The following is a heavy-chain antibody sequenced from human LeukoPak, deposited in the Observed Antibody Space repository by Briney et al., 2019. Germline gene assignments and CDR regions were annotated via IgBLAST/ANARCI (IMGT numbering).Heavy chain of an antibody. V-gene: IGHV3-64D*06. CDR3: KVTDGV. D-gene: IGHD2-21*02. Sequence: PGGSLRLSCSASGFTFSSYAMHWVRQAPGKGLEYASAISSNGGSTYYADSVKGRFTISRDNSKNTLYLQMSSLRAEDTAVYYCKVTDGVWGQGTLVTVSS. CDR2: ISSNGGST. CDR1: GFTFSSYA. J-gene: IGHJ4*02.